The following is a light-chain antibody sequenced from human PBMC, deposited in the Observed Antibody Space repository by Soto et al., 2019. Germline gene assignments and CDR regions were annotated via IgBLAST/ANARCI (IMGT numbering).Light chain of an antibody. Sequence: QSALTQPASVSGSPGQSITISCTGTSSDVGRYNYVSWYQQLPGKAPKLMIYEVSNRPSGVSNRFSASKSGNTASLTISGLQAEDEADYYCTSYTSSTTWVFGGGTKVTVL. CDR2: EVS. CDR3: TSYTSSTTWV. J-gene: IGLJ3*02. V-gene: IGLV2-14*01. CDR1: SSDVGRYNY.